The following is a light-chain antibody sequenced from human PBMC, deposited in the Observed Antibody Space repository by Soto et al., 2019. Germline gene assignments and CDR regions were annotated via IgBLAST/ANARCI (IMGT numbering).Light chain of an antibody. Sequence: DIQMTQSPSTLSASVGDRVTITCRASQSISSWLAWYQQKPGNAPKFLFYKASSLESGFPSRFSGSGSGTEFTLTIRSLQTDDFATYYCQQYNSFPWTFGQGTKVEIK. CDR3: QQYNSFPWT. CDR2: KAS. CDR1: QSISSW. V-gene: IGKV1-5*03. J-gene: IGKJ1*01.